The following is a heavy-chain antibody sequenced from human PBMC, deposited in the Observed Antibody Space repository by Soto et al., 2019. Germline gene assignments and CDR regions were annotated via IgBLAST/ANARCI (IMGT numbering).Heavy chain of an antibody. V-gene: IGHV3-15*07. D-gene: IGHD2-15*01. CDR1: GFTFSNAW. Sequence: GGSLRLSCAASGFTFSNAWMNWVRQAPGKGLEWVGRIKSKTDGGTTDYAAPVKGRFTISRDDSKNKLYLQMNSLKTEDTAVYYCTTIVVVAATLPDYWGQGTLVTVSS. CDR2: IKSKTDGGTT. J-gene: IGHJ4*02. CDR3: TTIVVVAATLPDY.